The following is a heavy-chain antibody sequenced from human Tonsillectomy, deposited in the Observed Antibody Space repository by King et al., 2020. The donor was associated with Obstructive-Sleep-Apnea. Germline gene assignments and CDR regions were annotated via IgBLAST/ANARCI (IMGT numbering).Heavy chain of an antibody. D-gene: IGHD3-10*01. V-gene: IGHV4-31*03. J-gene: IGHJ5*02. CDR2: IYYSGST. CDR1: GGSISSGGYY. CDR3: AGDRNSYGSGSYYNGGYWFDP. Sequence: VQLQESGPGLVKPSQTLSLTCTVSGGSISSGGYYWSWIRQHPGKGLEWIGYIYYSGSTSYNPSPKSGVTISVDTSKNQFSLKLSSVTAADTTVYYCAGDRNSYGSGSYYNGGYWFDPWGQGTLVTVSS.